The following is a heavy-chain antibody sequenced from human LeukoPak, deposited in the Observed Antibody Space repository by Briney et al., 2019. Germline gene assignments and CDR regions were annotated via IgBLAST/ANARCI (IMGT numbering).Heavy chain of an antibody. CDR1: GGTFSSYT. J-gene: IGHJ3*02. CDR2: IIPILGIA. D-gene: IGHD6-13*01. Sequence: SVKVSCKASGGTFSSYTISWVRQAPGQGLEWMGRIIPILGIANYAQKFQGRVTITADKSTSTAYMELSSLRSEDTAVYYCATDARSSSRYTDAFDIWGQGTMVTVSS. V-gene: IGHV1-69*02. CDR3: ATDARSSSRYTDAFDI.